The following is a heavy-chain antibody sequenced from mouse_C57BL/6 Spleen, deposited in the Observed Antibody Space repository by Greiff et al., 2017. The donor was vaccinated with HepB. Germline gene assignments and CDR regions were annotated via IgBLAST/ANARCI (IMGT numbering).Heavy chain of an antibody. D-gene: IGHD1-1*01. CDR3: AREAYYGSSYGAY. V-gene: IGHV3-6*01. CDR2: ISYDGSN. CDR1: GYSITSGYY. J-gene: IGHJ3*01. Sequence: EVKLQESGPGLVKPSQSLSLTCSVTGYSITSGYYWNWIRQFPGNKLEWMGYISYDGSNNYNPSLKNRISITRDTSKNQFFLKLNSVTTEDTATYYCAREAYYGSSYGAYWGQGTLVTVSA.